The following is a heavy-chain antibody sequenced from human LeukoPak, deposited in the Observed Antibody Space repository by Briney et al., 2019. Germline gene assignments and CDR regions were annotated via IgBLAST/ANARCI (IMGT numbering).Heavy chain of an antibody. Sequence: SETLSLTCTVSGGSISSSSYYWGWIRQPPGKGLEWIGSIYYSGSTYYNPSLKSRVTISVDTSKNQFSLKLSSVTAADTAVYYCARDRADYYDSSGYLVDYWGQGTLVTVSS. D-gene: IGHD3-22*01. CDR2: IYYSGST. CDR1: GGSISSSSYY. CDR3: ARDRADYYDSSGYLVDY. V-gene: IGHV4-39*07. J-gene: IGHJ4*02.